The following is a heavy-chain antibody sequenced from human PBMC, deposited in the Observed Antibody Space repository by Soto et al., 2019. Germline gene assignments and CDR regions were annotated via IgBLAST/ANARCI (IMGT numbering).Heavy chain of an antibody. CDR2: INADNGNT. V-gene: IGHV1-3*01. CDR3: ARGSKISYWGYSYAY. CDR1: GFTFTSYS. Sequence: GASVKVSCKASGFTFTSYSMYWARQAPGQRLEWMGWINADNGNTEYAQKFQGRVTMTRNTSISTAYMELSSLRSEDTAVYYCARGSKISYWGYSYAYWGQGTLVTVSS. J-gene: IGHJ4*02. D-gene: IGHD5-18*01.